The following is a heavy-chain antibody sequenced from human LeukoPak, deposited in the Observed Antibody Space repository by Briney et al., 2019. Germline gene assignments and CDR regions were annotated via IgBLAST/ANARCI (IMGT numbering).Heavy chain of an antibody. J-gene: IGHJ4*02. V-gene: IGHV3-23*01. CDR1: GFTFSSHA. CDR2: LSGSGGST. D-gene: IGHD6-19*01. CDR3: ASSASGWYNFDY. Sequence: GGSLRLSCAASGFTFSSHAMSWVRQAPGKGLEWGSALSGSGGSTSYADSVKGRFTTSRDNSKNTLYLQMSSLRAEDTAVYYCASSASGWYNFDYWGQGTLVTVSS.